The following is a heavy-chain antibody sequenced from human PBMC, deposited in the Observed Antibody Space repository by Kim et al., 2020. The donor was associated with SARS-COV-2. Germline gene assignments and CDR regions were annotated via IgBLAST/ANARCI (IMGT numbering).Heavy chain of an antibody. V-gene: IGHV4-4*02. J-gene: IGHJ6*02. Sequence: SETLSLTCAVSGGSISSSNWWRWVRQPPGKGLEWIGEIYHSGSTNYNPSLKSRVTISVDKSKNQFSLKLSSVTAADTAVYYCARGPPVVWFGELLSRYYYGMDVWGQGTTVTVSS. CDR3: ARGPPVVWFGELLSRYYYGMDV. CDR1: GGSISSSNW. D-gene: IGHD3-10*01. CDR2: IYHSGST.